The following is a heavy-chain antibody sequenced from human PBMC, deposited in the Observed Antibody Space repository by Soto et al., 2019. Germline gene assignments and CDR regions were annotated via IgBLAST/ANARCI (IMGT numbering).Heavy chain of an antibody. CDR1: GYTFTSYY. V-gene: IGHV1-46*01. Sequence: GASVKVSCKASGYTFTSYYMHWVRQAPGQGLEWMGIINPSGGSTSYAQKFQGRVTMTRDTSTSTVYMELSSLRSEDTAVYYCARTSDSSGYYYVGNFDYWGQGTLVTVSS. J-gene: IGHJ4*02. D-gene: IGHD3-22*01. CDR3: ARTSDSSGYYYVGNFDY. CDR2: INPSGGST.